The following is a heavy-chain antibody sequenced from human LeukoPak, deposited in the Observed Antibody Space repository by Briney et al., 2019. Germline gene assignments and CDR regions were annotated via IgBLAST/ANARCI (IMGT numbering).Heavy chain of an antibody. CDR2: ISNNGDTT. CDR3: ARRGSVNSLDY. Sequence: GGSLRLSCAASGFTFSRDFMYWVRQAPGEGLECVAAISNNGDTTYYADSVKGRFAISRDNSKNTLHLQMGSLRPDDLAVYYCARRGSVNSLDYWGQGTLVIVSS. D-gene: IGHD4-17*01. CDR1: GFTFSRDF. V-gene: IGHV3-64*02. J-gene: IGHJ4*02.